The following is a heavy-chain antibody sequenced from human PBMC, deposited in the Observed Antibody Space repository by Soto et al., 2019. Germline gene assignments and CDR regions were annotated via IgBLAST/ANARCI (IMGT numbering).Heavy chain of an antibody. CDR1: GYSFTSYW. D-gene: IGHD6-13*01. Sequence: GESLKISCKGSGYSFTSYWIGWVRQMPGKGLEWMGIIYPGDSDTRYSPSFRGQVTISADKSISTAYLQWSSLKASDTAMYYCARHKSAAAALIDYWGQGTLVTVSS. CDR2: IYPGDSDT. CDR3: ARHKSAAAALIDY. V-gene: IGHV5-51*01. J-gene: IGHJ4*02.